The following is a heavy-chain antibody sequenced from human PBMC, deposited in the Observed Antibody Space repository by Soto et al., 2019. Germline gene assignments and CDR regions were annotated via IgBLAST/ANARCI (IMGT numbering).Heavy chain of an antibody. CDR2: ISYDGSNK. CDR1: GFTFSSYA. CDR3: ARDGLVDTVFFGYFDE. V-gene: IGHV3-30-3*01. Sequence: PGGSLRLSCAASGFTFSSYAMHWVRQAPGKGLEWVAVISYDGSNKYYADSVKGRFTISRDNSKNTLYLQMNSLRAEDTAVYYCARDGLVDTVFFGYFDEWGQGALVTVSS. D-gene: IGHD3-3*01. J-gene: IGHJ4*02.